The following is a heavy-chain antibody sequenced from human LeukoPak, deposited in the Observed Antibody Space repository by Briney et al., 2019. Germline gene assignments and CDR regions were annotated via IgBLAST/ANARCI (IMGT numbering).Heavy chain of an antibody. Sequence: GGSLRLSCAASGFTFSSYEMNWVRQAPGKGLEWVSYVSSSGSTIYYADSVKGRFTISRDNAKNSLYLQMNSLRGEDTAVYYCARSPHYGDYPNFDYWGQGTLVTVSS. J-gene: IGHJ4*02. CDR1: GFTFSSYE. CDR3: ARSPHYGDYPNFDY. V-gene: IGHV3-48*03. D-gene: IGHD4-17*01. CDR2: VSSSGSTI.